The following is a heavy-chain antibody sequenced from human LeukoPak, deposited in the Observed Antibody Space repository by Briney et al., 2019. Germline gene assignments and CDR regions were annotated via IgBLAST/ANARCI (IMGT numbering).Heavy chain of an antibody. V-gene: IGHV4-59*01. J-gene: IGHJ4*02. Sequence: SETLSLTYTVSDDSISDYYRGWIRQPPGKGLEWIGYFHNSGTSTYNPSLRSRVTISADTSKNQFSLKLNSLTTADTAVYYCTRGAGWLIDYWGQGILVTVSS. CDR3: TRGAGWLIDY. D-gene: IGHD3-16*01. CDR1: DDSISDYY. CDR2: FHNSGTS.